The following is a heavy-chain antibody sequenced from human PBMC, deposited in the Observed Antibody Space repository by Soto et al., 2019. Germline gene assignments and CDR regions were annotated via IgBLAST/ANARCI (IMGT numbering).Heavy chain of an antibody. V-gene: IGHV4-4*02. D-gene: IGHD2-21*02. CDR2: VHHTGDT. CDR1: GGTVASSHW. CDR3: AREIVTAGGNNYFDP. Sequence: QVQLQESGPRLVKPSGSLSLTCGVSGGTVASSHWWSWVRQSPGGGLEWIGNVHHTGDTNLNPSLQSRVTISVDKSNNQFSLRLNSLTAADTAVYFCAREIVTAGGNNYFDPWGPGTLVTVSS. J-gene: IGHJ5*02.